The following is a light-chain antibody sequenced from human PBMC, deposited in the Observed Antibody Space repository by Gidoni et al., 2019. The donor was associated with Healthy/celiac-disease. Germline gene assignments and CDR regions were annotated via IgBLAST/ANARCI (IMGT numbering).Light chain of an antibody. CDR3: QQRSNSLT. CDR2: DAS. V-gene: IGKV3-11*01. J-gene: IGKJ4*01. Sequence: EIVLTQSPATLSLSPGERASQSVSSYLAWYQQKPGQAPRLLIYDASNRATGIPARFSGSGSGTDFTLTISSLEPEDFAVYYCQQRSNSLTFGGXTKVEIK. CDR1: QSVSSY.